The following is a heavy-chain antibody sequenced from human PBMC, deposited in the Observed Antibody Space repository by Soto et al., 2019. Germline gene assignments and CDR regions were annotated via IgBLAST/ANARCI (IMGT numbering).Heavy chain of an antibody. D-gene: IGHD3-22*01. CDR2: IDWDDDK. J-gene: IGHJ3*02. V-gene: IGHV2-70*01. CDR3: ARTYYYESSVKGAFDI. CDR1: GFSLSTSGMC. Sequence: SGPTLVNPTQTLTLTCTFSGFSLSTSGMCVSWIRQPPGKALEWLALIDWDDDKYYSTSLKTRLTISKDTSKNQVVLTMTNMDPVGTATFYCARTYYYESSVKGAFDIWGQGTMVTVSS.